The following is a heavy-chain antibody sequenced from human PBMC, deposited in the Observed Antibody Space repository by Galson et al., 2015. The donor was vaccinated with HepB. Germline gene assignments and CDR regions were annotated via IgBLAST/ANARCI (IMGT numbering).Heavy chain of an antibody. Sequence: SLRLSCAASGFTFSSYAMHWVRQAPGKGLEWVAVISYDGSNKYYADSVKGRFTISRDNSKNTLYLQMNSLRAEDTAVYYCARGLLNIDYWGQGTLVTVSS. V-gene: IGHV3-30*04. CDR2: ISYDGSNK. CDR3: ARGLLNIDY. D-gene: IGHD5-18*01. CDR1: GFTFSSYA. J-gene: IGHJ4*02.